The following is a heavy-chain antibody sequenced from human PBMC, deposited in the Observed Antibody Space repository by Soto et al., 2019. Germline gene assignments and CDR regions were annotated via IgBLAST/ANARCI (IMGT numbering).Heavy chain of an antibody. Sequence: PSETLSITSTVSRGSISSYYWSWIRQRLGKGLEWIGYIYYSGSTNYNPSLKSRVTISVDTSKNQFSLKLSSVTAADTAVYYCARAPRGNYGYPSYFDYWGQGTLVTVSS. CDR1: RGSISSYY. CDR2: IYYSGST. D-gene: IGHD3-10*01. J-gene: IGHJ4*02. CDR3: ARAPRGNYGYPSYFDY. V-gene: IGHV4-59*01.